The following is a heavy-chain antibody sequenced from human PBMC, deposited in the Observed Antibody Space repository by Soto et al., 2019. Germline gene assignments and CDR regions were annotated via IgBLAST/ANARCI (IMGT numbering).Heavy chain of an antibody. D-gene: IGHD6-19*01. V-gene: IGHV3-23*01. Sequence: EVQLLESGGGLVQPGRSLRLSCAASGFTFNSYAVSWVRQAPGKGLEWVSAISDIGGTTYYADSVKGRFTISRDNSKNTLHLQMNGLGAEDTAVYYCGREDSSAWQTVDFWGQGTLVTGSS. CDR3: GREDSSAWQTVDF. J-gene: IGHJ4*02. CDR2: ISDIGGTT. CDR1: GFTFNSYA.